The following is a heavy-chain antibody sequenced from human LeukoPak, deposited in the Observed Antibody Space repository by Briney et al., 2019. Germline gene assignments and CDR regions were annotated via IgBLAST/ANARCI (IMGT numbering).Heavy chain of an antibody. V-gene: IGHV3-7*01. CDR1: GFTFSNYN. Sequence: GGSLRLSCAASGFTFSNYNMNLVRQAPGKGLEWVANIKQDGSEKYYVDSVKGRFTISRDNAKNSLYLQMNSLRAEDTAVYYCARDSNYDFWSGYYDPDNWFDPWGQGTLVTVSS. J-gene: IGHJ5*02. CDR2: IKQDGSEK. CDR3: ARDSNYDFWSGYYDPDNWFDP. D-gene: IGHD3-3*01.